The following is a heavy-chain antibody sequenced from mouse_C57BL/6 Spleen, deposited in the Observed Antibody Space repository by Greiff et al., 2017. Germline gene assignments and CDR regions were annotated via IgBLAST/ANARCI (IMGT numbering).Heavy chain of an antibody. V-gene: IGHV1-69*01. CDR1: GYTFTSYW. D-gene: IGHD2-1*01. Sequence: VQLQQPGAELVMPGASVKLSCKASGYTFTSYWMHWVKQRPGQGLEWIGDIDPSDSYTNYNQKFQGKSTLTVDKSSSTAYMQLSSLTSEDSAVYYSARDGNYFDYWGQGTTLTVSS. CDR3: ARDGNYFDY. CDR2: IDPSDSYT. J-gene: IGHJ2*01.